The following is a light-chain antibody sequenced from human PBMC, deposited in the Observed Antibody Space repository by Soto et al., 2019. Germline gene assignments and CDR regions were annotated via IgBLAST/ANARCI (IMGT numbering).Light chain of an antibody. CDR3: QQRSNWPIFT. V-gene: IGKV3-11*01. CDR1: QSVSSY. Sequence: EIVLTQSPATLSLSPGERDTLSCRASQSVSSYLAWYQQKPGQAPRLLIYDASNRATGIPARFSGSGSGTDFTLTISSLEPEDFAVYYCQQRSNWPIFTFGPGTKVDIK. CDR2: DAS. J-gene: IGKJ3*01.